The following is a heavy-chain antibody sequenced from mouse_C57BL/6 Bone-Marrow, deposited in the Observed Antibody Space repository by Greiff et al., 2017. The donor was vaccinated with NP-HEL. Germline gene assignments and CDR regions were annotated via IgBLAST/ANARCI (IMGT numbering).Heavy chain of an antibody. CDR2: IYWDDDK. CDR3: ARKVITTVVATGGFDY. J-gene: IGHJ2*01. V-gene: IGHV8-12*01. CDR1: GFSLSTSGMG. Sequence: LKESGPGILQSSQTLSLTCSFSGFSLSTSGMGVSWIRQPSGKGLEWLAHIYWDDDKRYNPSLKSRLTISKDTSRNQVFLKITSVDTADTATYYCARKVITTVVATGGFDYWGQGTTLTVSS. D-gene: IGHD1-1*01.